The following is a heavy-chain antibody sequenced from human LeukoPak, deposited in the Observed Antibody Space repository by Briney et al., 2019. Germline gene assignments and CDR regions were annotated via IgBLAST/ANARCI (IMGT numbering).Heavy chain of an antibody. Sequence: QAGGSLRLSCAASGFTFISYGMRWVRQAPGKGLEWVAVISFDGSDKYYADSVKGRFTISRDNSKNTLYLQMDSLRAEDTAVYYCAKQQQLGFDYWGQGTLVTVSS. CDR1: GFTFISYG. J-gene: IGHJ4*02. CDR3: AKQQQLGFDY. D-gene: IGHD6-13*01. CDR2: ISFDGSDK. V-gene: IGHV3-30*18.